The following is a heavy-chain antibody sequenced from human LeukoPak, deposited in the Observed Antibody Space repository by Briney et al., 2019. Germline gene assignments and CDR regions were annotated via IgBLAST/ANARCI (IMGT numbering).Heavy chain of an antibody. J-gene: IGHJ6*04. CDR1: GFSFSSYN. V-gene: IGHV3-48*01. CDR2: ISSTGPTI. Sequence: PGGSLRLSCAASGFSFSSYNMNWVRQAPGKGLEWISYISSTGPTIYYADSVKGRFTVSRDDAKSSLYLQMNSLRVEDTAVYYCAELGITMIGGVWGKGNTVTISS. D-gene: IGHD3-10*02. CDR3: AELGITMIGGV.